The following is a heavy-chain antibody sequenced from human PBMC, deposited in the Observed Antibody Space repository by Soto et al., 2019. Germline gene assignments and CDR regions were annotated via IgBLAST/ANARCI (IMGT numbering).Heavy chain of an antibody. CDR2: ISSSSSYI. J-gene: IGHJ3*02. V-gene: IGHV3-21*01. CDR3: ARERVGATTNALDT. CDR1: GFTFSSYS. Sequence: GGSLRLSCAASGFTFSSYSMNWVRQAPGKGLEWVSSISSSSSYIYYADSVKGRFTISRDNAKNSLYLQMNSLRAEDTAVYYCARERVGATTNALDTWGQGTMVTVSS. D-gene: IGHD1-26*01.